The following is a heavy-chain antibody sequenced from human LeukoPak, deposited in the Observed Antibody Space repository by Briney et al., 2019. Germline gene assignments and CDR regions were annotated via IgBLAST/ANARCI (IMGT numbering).Heavy chain of an antibody. Sequence: PGGSLRLSCAASGFTFSSYAMNWVRQAPGKGLEWVSPISITGASTYYADSVKGRFTISRDNSNNMLYLQITNLRAEDTALYYCAKGGSSWSRNWFDPWGQGTLVTVSS. CDR2: ISITGAST. J-gene: IGHJ5*02. V-gene: IGHV3-23*01. D-gene: IGHD6-13*01. CDR1: GFTFSSYA. CDR3: AKGGSSWSRNWFDP.